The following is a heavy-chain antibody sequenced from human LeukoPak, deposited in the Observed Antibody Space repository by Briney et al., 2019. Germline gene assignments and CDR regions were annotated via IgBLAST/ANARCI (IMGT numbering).Heavy chain of an antibody. CDR1: GGSFSGYY. V-gene: IGHV4-59*10. CDR3: ARSSGHGLGAHYYYMDV. Sequence: SETLSLTRAVYGGSFSGYYWSWIRQPAGKGLEWIGRIYTSGSTKYNPSLKSRVTISGDTSKTQFSLKLSSVTAADTAVYYCARSSGHGLGAHYYYMDVWGKGTTVTVSS. J-gene: IGHJ6*03. CDR2: IYTSGST. D-gene: IGHD6-19*01.